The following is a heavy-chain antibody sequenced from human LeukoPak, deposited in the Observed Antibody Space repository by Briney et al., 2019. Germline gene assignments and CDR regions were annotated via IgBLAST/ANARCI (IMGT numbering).Heavy chain of an antibody. D-gene: IGHD2-2*01. Sequence: GGSLRLSCAASGFTFSSYWMSWVRQAPEKGLEWVANIKQDGSEKYYVDSVKGRFTISRDNSKNTLYLQMNSLRAEDTAVYYCAKDILVPAANYMDVWGQGTTVTVSS. V-gene: IGHV3-7*01. J-gene: IGHJ6*02. CDR3: AKDILVPAANYMDV. CDR1: GFTFSSYW. CDR2: IKQDGSEK.